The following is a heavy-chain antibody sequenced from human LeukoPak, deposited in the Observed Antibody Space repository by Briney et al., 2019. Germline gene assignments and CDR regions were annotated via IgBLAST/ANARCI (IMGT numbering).Heavy chain of an antibody. J-gene: IGHJ4*02. CDR1: GGSISGTLYY. V-gene: IGHV4-61*01. CDR2: IYYSGST. D-gene: IGHD6-13*01. CDR3: ARWPTLYSSSWYYFDY. Sequence: PSETLSLTCTVSGGSISGTLYYWSWIRQPPGKGLEWIGYIYYSGSTNYSPSLKSRVTISVDTSKNQFSLKLSSVTAADTAVYYCARWPTLYSSSWYYFDYWGQGTLVTVSS.